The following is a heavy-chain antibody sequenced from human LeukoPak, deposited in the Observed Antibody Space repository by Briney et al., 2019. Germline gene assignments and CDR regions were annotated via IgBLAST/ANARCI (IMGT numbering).Heavy chain of an antibody. CDR2: INWYGGST. V-gene: IGHV3-20*04. D-gene: IGHD4-11*01. CDR3: ARASYQLSDDYSNYFDY. J-gene: IGHJ4*02. CDR1: GFTFDDYG. Sequence: GGSLRLSCAASGFTFDDYGMSWVRQAPGKGLEWVSGINWYGGSTGYADSVKGRFTISRDNAKNSLYLQMNSLRAEDTALYYCARASYQLSDDYSNYFDYWGQGTLVTVSS.